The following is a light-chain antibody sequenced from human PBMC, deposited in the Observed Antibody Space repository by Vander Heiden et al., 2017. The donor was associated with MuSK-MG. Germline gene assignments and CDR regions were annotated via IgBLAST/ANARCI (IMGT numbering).Light chain of an antibody. J-gene: IGLJ2*01. V-gene: IGLV2-11*01. CDR2: DVT. CDR1: SSDVGGYNY. Sequence: QSALTQPRPVSGSPGQSVTISCTGTSSDVGGYNYVSWYQQHPGKAPKLMIYDVTKRPSGVPDRFSGSKSGNTASLTISGLQAEDEADYYCCSYAGRNIVVFGGGTKLTVL. CDR3: CSYAGRNIVV.